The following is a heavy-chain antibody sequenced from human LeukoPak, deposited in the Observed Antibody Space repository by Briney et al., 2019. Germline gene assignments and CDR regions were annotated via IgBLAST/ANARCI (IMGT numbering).Heavy chain of an antibody. CDR1: GGSISSGSYY. CDR3: ARAVAGTAPFDY. CDR2: IYTSGST. J-gene: IGHJ4*02. V-gene: IGHV4-61*02. Sequence: SETLSLTCTVSGGSISSGSYYWSWIRQPAGKGLEWIGRIYTSGSTNYNPSLKSRVTISVDTSKNQFSLELSSVTAADTAVYYCARAVAGTAPFDYWGQGTLVTVSS. D-gene: IGHD6-19*01.